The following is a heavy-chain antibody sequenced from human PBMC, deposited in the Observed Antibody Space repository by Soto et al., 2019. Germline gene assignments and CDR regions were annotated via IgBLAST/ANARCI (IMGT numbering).Heavy chain of an antibody. CDR3: ASSRIVVVGSRAYYGMDV. CDR2: IIPVFGIV. Sequence: QVQLEQSGAEVKKPGSSVRVSCKASGGTPSNSAFSWVRQAPGQGLEWMGGIIPVFGIVKYAQNLEGRVTITADESTNTAYMELSSLRYEDRAVYYCASSRIVVVGSRAYYGMDVWGQGTTVTVSS. V-gene: IGHV1-69*01. CDR1: GGTPSNSA. J-gene: IGHJ6*02. D-gene: IGHD6-19*01.